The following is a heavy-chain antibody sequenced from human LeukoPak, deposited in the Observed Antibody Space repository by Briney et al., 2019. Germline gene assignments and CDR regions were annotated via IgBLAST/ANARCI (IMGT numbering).Heavy chain of an antibody. J-gene: IGHJ4*02. CDR1: GGTFSSYA. CDR2: IIPIFGTA. CDR3: ARDRDYAFDY. V-gene: IGHV1-69*13. D-gene: IGHD4-17*01. Sequence: ASVKVSCKASGGTFSSYAISWVRQAPGQGLEWMGGIIPIFGTANYAQKFQGRVTITAGESTSTAYMELSSLRSEDTAVYYCARDRDYAFDYWGQGTLDTVSS.